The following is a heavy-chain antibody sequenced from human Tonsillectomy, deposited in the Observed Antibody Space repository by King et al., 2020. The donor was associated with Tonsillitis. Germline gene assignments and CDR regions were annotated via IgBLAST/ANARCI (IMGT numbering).Heavy chain of an antibody. V-gene: IGHV3-43*02. CDR3: VKDDQFGQTGYYYMDV. CDR2: ISGDGGKT. D-gene: IGHD3-10*01. Sequence: VQLVESGGGVVQPGGSLRLSCATSGFTFDDYAMHWVRQAPGKVLEWVSLISGDGGKTFYTDSVKGRFTISKDNSKNSLYLQMNSLRTEDTALYYCVKDDQFGQTGYYYMDVWGKGTTVTVSS. CDR1: GFTFDDYA. J-gene: IGHJ6*03.